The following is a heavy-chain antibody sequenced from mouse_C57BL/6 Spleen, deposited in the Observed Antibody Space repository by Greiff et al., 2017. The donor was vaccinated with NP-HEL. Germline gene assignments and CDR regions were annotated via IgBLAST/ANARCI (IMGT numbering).Heavy chain of an antibody. Sequence: VQLQQPGAELVKPGASVKVSCKASGYTFTSYWMHWVKQRPGQGLEWIGRIHPSDSATNYNQKFKGKATLTVDKSSSTAYMQLNSLTSEDSAVYYCAIVTAQVPYAMDYWGQGTSVTVSS. CDR2: IHPSDSAT. J-gene: IGHJ4*01. D-gene: IGHD3-2*02. CDR1: GYTFTSYW. CDR3: AIVTAQVPYAMDY. V-gene: IGHV1-74*01.